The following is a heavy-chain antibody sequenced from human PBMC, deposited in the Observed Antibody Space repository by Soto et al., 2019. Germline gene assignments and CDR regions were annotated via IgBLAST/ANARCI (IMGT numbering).Heavy chain of an antibody. J-gene: IGHJ6*02. V-gene: IGHV3-23*01. D-gene: IGHD2-2*01. CDR1: GFTFSNYA. CDR3: AKDRYCTSTSCYRTRMDV. CDR2: ISGSGGYT. Sequence: LRLSCAASGFTFSNYAMSWVRQAPGKGLEWVSAISGSGGYTYYADSVKGRFTVARDNSKNTLYLQMNSLRAEDTAVYYCAKDRYCTSTSCYRTRMDVWGQGTTVTVSS.